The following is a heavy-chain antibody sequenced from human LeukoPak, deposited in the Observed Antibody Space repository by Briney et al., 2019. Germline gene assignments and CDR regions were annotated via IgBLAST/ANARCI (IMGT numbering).Heavy chain of an antibody. CDR3: ARDLGAAAGRN. V-gene: IGHV3-30*03. D-gene: IGHD6-13*01. CDR1: GFTFSSYG. CDR2: ISYDGSNK. J-gene: IGHJ4*02. Sequence: SGGSLRLSCAASGFTFSSYGMHWVRQAPGKGLEWVAVISYDGSNKYYADSVKGRFTISRDNSKNTLYLQMNSLRAEDTALYYCARDLGAAAGRNWGQGTLVTVSS.